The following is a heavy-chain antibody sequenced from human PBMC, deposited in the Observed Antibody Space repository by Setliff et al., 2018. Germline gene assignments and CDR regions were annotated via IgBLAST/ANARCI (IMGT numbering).Heavy chain of an antibody. D-gene: IGHD2-2*01. CDR1: GYIFTSYG. J-gene: IGHJ4*02. CDR3: ARGPPDFVVVPAAAKFDY. CDR2: ISSYNGKT. Sequence: SVKVSCKASGYIFTSYGISWARQAPGQGLEWMGWISSYNGKTNYAQKLQGRVTMTTDTPTSTAYMELRSLRTDDTAVYYCARGPPDFVVVPAAAKFDYWGQGTLVTVSS. V-gene: IGHV1-18*01.